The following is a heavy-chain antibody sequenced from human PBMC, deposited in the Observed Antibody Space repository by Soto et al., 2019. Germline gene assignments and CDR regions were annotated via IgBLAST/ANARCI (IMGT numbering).Heavy chain of an antibody. Sequence: EVQLVESGGGLVQRGGSLRLSCAASGFTFGTYSMNWVRQAPGKGLEWVSYITDSGSGTDYADSVKGRFTISRDIAKNSLYLQINSLRDEHTAVYYCAREVFGVSMDVWGPGTTVSVSS. J-gene: IGHJ6*02. D-gene: IGHD3-3*01. CDR3: AREVFGVSMDV. V-gene: IGHV3-48*02. CDR2: ITDSGSGT. CDR1: GFTFGTYS.